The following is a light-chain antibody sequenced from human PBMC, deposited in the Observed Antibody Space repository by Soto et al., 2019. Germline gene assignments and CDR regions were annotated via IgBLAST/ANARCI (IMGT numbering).Light chain of an antibody. Sequence: QSVLTQPASVSGSPGQSITISCTGTSSDVGGYNYVSWYQQHPGKAPKLMIYEVSNRPSGVSNRFSGSKSGNTASLTISGLQAEDEADYCCSSYTSSSTYVFGTGTKVTGL. J-gene: IGLJ1*01. CDR2: EVS. CDR1: SSDVGGYNY. V-gene: IGLV2-14*01. CDR3: SSYTSSSTYV.